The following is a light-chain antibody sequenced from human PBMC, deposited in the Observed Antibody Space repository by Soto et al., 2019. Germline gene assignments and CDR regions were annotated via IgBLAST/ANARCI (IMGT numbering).Light chain of an antibody. V-gene: IGKV1-8*01. J-gene: IGKJ2*01. CDR2: AAS. Sequence: AIRMTQSPSSFSASTGDRVTITCRASQGISSYLAWYQQKPGKAPKLLIYAASTVQSVVPSRFSGSGSGTDFTLTISCLQSEDFATYYCQQYYSYPYTFGQGTKLEIK. CDR1: QGISSY. CDR3: QQYYSYPYT.